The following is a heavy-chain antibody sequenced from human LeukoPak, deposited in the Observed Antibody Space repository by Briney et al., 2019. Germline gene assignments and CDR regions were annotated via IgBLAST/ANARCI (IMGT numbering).Heavy chain of an antibody. Sequence: GGSLRLSCTASGFTVSSYSMNWVRQAPGKGLEWVSSISTSSSYIYYAASVKGRFTISRDNARNSLYLQMNTLRAEDTAVYSCARGADGVSSNSRGWFDPWGQGTLVTVSS. J-gene: IGHJ5*02. V-gene: IGHV3-21*01. CDR3: ARGADGVSSNSRGWFDP. CDR1: GFTVSSYS. CDR2: ISTSSSYI. D-gene: IGHD2-15*01.